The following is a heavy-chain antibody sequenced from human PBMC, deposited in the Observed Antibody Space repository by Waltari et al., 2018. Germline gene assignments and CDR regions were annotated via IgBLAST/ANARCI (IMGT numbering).Heavy chain of an antibody. V-gene: IGHV1-69*12. CDR3: AKREIGYAFDI. J-gene: IGHJ3*02. CDR1: GGTFGTYA. Sequence: QVQLVQSGAEVKQPGASVKVSCKASGGTFGTYAITWVRQAPGQGLEWMGGVIPIFGTPNYAPKFLGRVTVSADPSTSTAYLEVRRLISEDTAVYYCAKREIGYAFDIWGHGTMVTVSS. CDR2: VIPIFGTP. D-gene: IGHD1-26*01.